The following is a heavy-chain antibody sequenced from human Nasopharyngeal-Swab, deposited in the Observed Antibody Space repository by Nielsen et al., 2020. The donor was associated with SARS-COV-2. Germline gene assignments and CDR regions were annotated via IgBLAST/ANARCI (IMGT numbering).Heavy chain of an antibody. CDR1: GFSFSNFP. CDR3: ARQDRFYYYLDV. CDR2: ISPSSGYI. J-gene: IGHJ6*03. Sequence: GESLKISCAASGFSFSNFPMNWVRQAPGKGLEWVSYISPSSGYIYYAESLKGRITISRDNGKNSVYLLMNSLRADDTAVYFCARQDRFYYYLDVWGKGTTVTVSS. D-gene: IGHD3-3*01. V-gene: IGHV3-21*01.